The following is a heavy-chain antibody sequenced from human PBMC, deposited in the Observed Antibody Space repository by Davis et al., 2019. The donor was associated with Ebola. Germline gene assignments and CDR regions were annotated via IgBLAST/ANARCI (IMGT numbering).Heavy chain of an antibody. CDR2: IYSGGST. Sequence: GESLKISCAASGFTVSSNYMSWVRQAPGKGLEWVSVIYSGGSTYYADSVKGRFTISRDNSKNTLYLQMNSLRAEDTAVYYCARGSSFVVWYWGQGTLVTVSS. CDR3: ARGSSFVVWY. CDR1: GFTVSSNY. J-gene: IGHJ4*02. V-gene: IGHV3-53*01. D-gene: IGHD3-16*01.